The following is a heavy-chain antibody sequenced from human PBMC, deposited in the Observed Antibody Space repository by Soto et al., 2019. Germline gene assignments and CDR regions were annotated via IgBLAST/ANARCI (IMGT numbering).Heavy chain of an antibody. J-gene: IGHJ6*01. Sequence: WGSLRISCASSVFTFSINSMNWVRQAPGKGLEWVSSISLSSSFRYYADSVEGRFTISRDNAKNSLYLQMNSLRAEDTAVYYCARAGQSDGYFALDVWGQGTPVTVSS. V-gene: IGHV3-21*01. CDR3: ARAGQSDGYFALDV. D-gene: IGHD6-19*01. CDR2: ISLSSSFR. CDR1: VFTFSINS.